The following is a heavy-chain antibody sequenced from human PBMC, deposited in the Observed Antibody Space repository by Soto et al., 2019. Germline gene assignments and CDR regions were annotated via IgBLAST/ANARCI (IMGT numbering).Heavy chain of an antibody. CDR2: TYYKSKWNN. CDR1: GDSFSSNSAG. Sequence: SQTLSLTCVISGDSFSSNSAGWNWIRQSPSRGLEWLGRTYYKSKWNNDYALSVKSRITINPDTSKNQFSLHLYSVTPEDTAVHYCTGITWFRGMDVWGQGTPVTVSS. D-gene: IGHD3-10*01. V-gene: IGHV6-1*01. CDR3: TGITWFRGMDV. J-gene: IGHJ6*02.